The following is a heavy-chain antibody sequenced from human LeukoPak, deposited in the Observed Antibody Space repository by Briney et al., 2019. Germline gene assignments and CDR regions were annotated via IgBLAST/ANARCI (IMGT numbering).Heavy chain of an antibody. Sequence: WGSLRLSCAASGFTFTSYGMHWVRQAPGKGLEWVALIWYDGRKEYYADSVKGRFTISRDDSRNTLYLQMNGLRAEDTAVYYCARLGSSWSSDYWGQGTLVTVSS. D-gene: IGHD6-13*01. V-gene: IGHV3-33*01. J-gene: IGHJ4*02. CDR2: IWYDGRKE. CDR3: ARLGSSWSSDY. CDR1: GFTFTSYG.